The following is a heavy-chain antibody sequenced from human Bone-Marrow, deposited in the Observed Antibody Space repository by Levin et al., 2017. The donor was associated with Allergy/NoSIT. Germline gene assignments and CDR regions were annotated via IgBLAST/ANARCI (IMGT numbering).Heavy chain of an antibody. V-gene: IGHV4-31*03. Sequence: ASETLSLTCTVSGGSISSSGYHWTWIRQYPNKGLEWIGYISYRGSTYFNPSLKSRLTMSIDTSEQHFSLNLTSVSAADTAIYYCARLDGYSFVYWGQGALVTVSS. J-gene: IGHJ4*02. CDR2: ISYRGST. CDR1: GGSISSSGYH. CDR3: ARLDGYSFVY. D-gene: IGHD1-1*01.